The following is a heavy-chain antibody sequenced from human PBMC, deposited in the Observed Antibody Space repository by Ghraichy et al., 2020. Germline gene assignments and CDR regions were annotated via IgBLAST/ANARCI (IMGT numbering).Heavy chain of an antibody. Sequence: GESLNISCSAAGFTFNTYSMHWVRQAPGKGLEWVAVISHDGKSQYYADSVKGRFTISRDNSKNTVFLQMNSLRAGDTAVYYCARDIKSSYWSYYFFAMDVWGHGTTVTVSS. J-gene: IGHJ6*02. V-gene: IGHV3-30*04. D-gene: IGHD2-8*02. CDR1: GFTFNTYS. CDR3: ARDIKSSYWSYYFFAMDV. CDR2: ISHDGKSQ.